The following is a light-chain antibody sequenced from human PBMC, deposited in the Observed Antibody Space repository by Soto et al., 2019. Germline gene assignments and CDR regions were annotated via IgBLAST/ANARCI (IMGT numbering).Light chain of an antibody. J-gene: IGKJ4*01. CDR3: QQYVSSPLT. V-gene: IGKV3-20*01. Sequence: EIVLTQSPGTLSLSPGERATLSCRASETVSSNFLGWYQQKPGQAPRLLIYGASSRATGIPDRFSGSGSGADFTLTVSRLEPEDFAVYYCQQYVSSPLTFGGGTKVEIK. CDR1: ETVSSNF. CDR2: GAS.